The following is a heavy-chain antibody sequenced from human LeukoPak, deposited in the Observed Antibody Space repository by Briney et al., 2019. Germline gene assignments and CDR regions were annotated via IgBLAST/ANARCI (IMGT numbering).Heavy chain of an antibody. CDR1: GCTFTSYY. CDR2: INPSGGST. V-gene: IGHV1-46*01. D-gene: IGHD3-3*01. Sequence: ASVKVSCKASGCTFTSYYMHWVRQAPGQGLEWMGIINPSGGSTSYAQKFQGRVTMTRDMSTSTVYMELSSLRPEDTAVYYCAREQEWLSLDYWGQGTLVTVSS. J-gene: IGHJ4*02. CDR3: AREQEWLSLDY.